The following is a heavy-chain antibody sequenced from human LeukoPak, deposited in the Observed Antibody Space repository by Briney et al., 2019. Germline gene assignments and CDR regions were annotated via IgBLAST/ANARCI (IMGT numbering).Heavy chain of an antibody. J-gene: IGHJ4*02. D-gene: IGHD3-22*01. CDR1: GYSFSSQW. V-gene: IGHV5-51*01. CDR3: ARRQYYDRPKYPPKPYYFDY. CDR2: IYPDDSDT. Sequence: GESLKISCKGSGYSFSSQWIGWVRQVPGKDLEWMVIIYPDDSDTKYSPSFQGQVTISADKSISAAYLQWSSLKASDTAMYYCARRQYYDRPKYPPKPYYFDYWGQGTLVTVSS.